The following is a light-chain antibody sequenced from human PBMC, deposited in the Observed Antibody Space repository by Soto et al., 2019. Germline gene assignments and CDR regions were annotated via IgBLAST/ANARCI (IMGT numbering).Light chain of an antibody. Sequence: QSALTQPPSASGSPGQSVTISCTGTSSDVGGYNFVSWYQQHPGKAPKLMIYEVNKRPSGVPDRFSGSKSGNTASLTVSGLQAEDEADYYCSSYVGSNTSFGTGTKLTVL. J-gene: IGLJ1*01. CDR2: EVN. V-gene: IGLV2-8*01. CDR3: SSYVGSNTS. CDR1: SSDVGGYNF.